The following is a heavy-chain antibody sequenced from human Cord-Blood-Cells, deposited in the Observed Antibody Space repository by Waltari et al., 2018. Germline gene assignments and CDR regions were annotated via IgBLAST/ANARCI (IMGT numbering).Heavy chain of an antibody. CDR3: ARGVGIAAAGKVDY. D-gene: IGHD6-13*01. J-gene: IGHJ4*02. V-gene: IGHV4-38-2*02. CDR1: GYSISSGYY. Sequence: QVQLQESGPGLVKPSETLSLTCTVSGYSISSGYYWGWIRQPPGTGLEWIGSIYHSGSTYYNPSLKSRVTISVDTSKNQFSLKLSSVTAADTAVYYCARGVGIAAAGKVDYWGQGTLVTVSS. CDR2: IYHSGST.